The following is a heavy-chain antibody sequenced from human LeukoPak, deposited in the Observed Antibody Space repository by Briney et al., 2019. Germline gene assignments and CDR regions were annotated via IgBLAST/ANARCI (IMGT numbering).Heavy chain of an antibody. CDR2: ISSTGGTT. D-gene: IGHD6-19*01. CDR3: ARDMVAGGPDY. CDR1: GITFSSYG. J-gene: IGHJ4*02. Sequence: PGGSLRLSCAASGITFSSYGMNWVRQAPGKGLEWVSSISSTGGTTYYADSEKGRFTISRDNAKNTLYLQMNSLRAEDTAVYYCARDMVAGGPDYWGQGTLVTVSS. V-gene: IGHV3-23*01.